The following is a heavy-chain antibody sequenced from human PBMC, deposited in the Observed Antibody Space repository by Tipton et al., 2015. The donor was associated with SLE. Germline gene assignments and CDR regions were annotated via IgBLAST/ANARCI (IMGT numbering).Heavy chain of an antibody. CDR3: ARRIEMATAHDAFDI. CDR1: GGSISSGSYY. D-gene: IGHD5-24*01. J-gene: IGHJ3*02. Sequence: TLSLTCTVSGGSISSGSYYWSWIRQPAGKGLEWIGHIYTSGSTNYNPPLTSRVTISLDTSKNQFSLKLSSVTAADTAVYYCARRIEMATAHDAFDIWGQGTMVTVSS. CDR2: IYTSGST. V-gene: IGHV4-61*09.